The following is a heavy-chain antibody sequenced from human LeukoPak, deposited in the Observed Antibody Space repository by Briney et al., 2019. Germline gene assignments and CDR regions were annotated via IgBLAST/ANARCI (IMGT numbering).Heavy chain of an antibody. Sequence: PGGSLRLSCAASGFTFSSYWMSWVRQAPGKGLEWVANIKQDGSEKYYVDSVKGRFTISRDNAKNSLYLQMNSLRAEDTAVNYCAREGEQQLGWFDPWGQGTLVTVSS. D-gene: IGHD6-13*01. J-gene: IGHJ5*02. CDR2: IKQDGSEK. V-gene: IGHV3-7*03. CDR1: GFTFSSYW. CDR3: AREGEQQLGWFDP.